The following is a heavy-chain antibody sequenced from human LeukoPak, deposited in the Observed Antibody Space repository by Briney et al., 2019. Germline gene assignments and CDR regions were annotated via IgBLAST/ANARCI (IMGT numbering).Heavy chain of an antibody. CDR2: INHSGST. J-gene: IGHJ4*02. D-gene: IGHD3-22*01. CDR3: ARGGPIKYYYYSSGYYSPYYFDY. CDR1: GGSFSGYY. Sequence: SETLSLTCAVYGGSFSGYYWSWIRQPPGKGLEWIGEINHSGSTNYNPSLKSRVTISVDTSTNQFTLKLSSVTAADTAVYYCARGGPIKYYYYSSGYYSPYYFDYWGQGTLVTVSS. V-gene: IGHV4-34*01.